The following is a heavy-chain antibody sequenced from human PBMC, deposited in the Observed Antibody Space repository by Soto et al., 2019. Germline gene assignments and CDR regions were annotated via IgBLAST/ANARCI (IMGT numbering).Heavy chain of an antibody. J-gene: IGHJ4*02. Sequence: QLQLQESGPGLVKPSETLSLTCTVSGGSISSSSYYWGWIRQPPGKGLEWIGSIYYSGSTYYNPSPSSLVSISVAPSKNQFRLKLSPVTAADTAVFYCARRGSSSWYGYWGQGTLVTVSS. V-gene: IGHV4-39*01. CDR1: GGSISSSSYY. D-gene: IGHD6-13*01. CDR3: ARRGSSSWYGY. CDR2: IYYSGST.